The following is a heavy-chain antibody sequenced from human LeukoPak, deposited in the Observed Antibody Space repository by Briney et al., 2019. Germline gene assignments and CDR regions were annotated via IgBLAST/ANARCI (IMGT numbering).Heavy chain of an antibody. CDR2: ISWNSGII. J-gene: IGHJ5*02. V-gene: IGHV3-9*01. CDR1: GFIFDDYA. Sequence: GRSLRLSCAASGFIFDDYAMHWVRQAPGKGLEWVSGISWNSGIIGYADSVKGRFTISRDNAKNSLYLQMNSLRAEDTALYYCAKDMNYYGSGSYPWFDPWGQGTLVTVSS. D-gene: IGHD3-10*01. CDR3: AKDMNYYGSGSYPWFDP.